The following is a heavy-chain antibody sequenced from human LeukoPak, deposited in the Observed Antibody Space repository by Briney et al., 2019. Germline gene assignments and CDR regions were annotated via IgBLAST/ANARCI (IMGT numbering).Heavy chain of an antibody. CDR1: GGSISSGGYY. Sequence: TLSLTCTVSGGSISSGGYYWSWIRQHPGKGLEWIGYIYYSGSTYYNPSLKSRVTISVDTSKNQFSLKLSSVTAADTAVYYCARELGMPPLFDPWGRGTLVTVSS. CDR3: ARELGMPPLFDP. J-gene: IGHJ5*02. CDR2: IYYSGST. V-gene: IGHV4-31*03. D-gene: IGHD7-27*01.